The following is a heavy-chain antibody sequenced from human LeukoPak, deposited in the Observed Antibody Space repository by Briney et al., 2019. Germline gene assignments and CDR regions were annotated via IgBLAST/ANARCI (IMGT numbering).Heavy chain of an antibody. J-gene: IGHJ4*02. CDR1: GYTFTSYD. V-gene: IGHV1-8*01. CDR2: MNPNSGNT. D-gene: IGHD6-13*01. Sequence: ASVKVSCKASGYTFTSYDVNWVRQATGQGLEWMGWMNPNSGNTGYAQKFQGRVTMTRNTSISTAYMELSSLRSEDTAVYYCARDRGLIAAADTDYWGQGTLVTVSS. CDR3: ARDRGLIAAADTDY.